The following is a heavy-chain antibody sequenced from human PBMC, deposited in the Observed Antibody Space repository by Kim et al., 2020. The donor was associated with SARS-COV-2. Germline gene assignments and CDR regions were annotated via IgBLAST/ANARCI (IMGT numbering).Heavy chain of an antibody. V-gene: IGHV3-74*01. J-gene: IGHJ4*02. D-gene: IGHD6-13*01. Sequence: GGSLRLSCAASGFTFRDYWMHWVRQDPGKGLLWVSRIDSDGTTTDYADSVRGRFTISRDNAKNTVYLQMNSLRAEDTAVYYCARGRQVGYSSWCWWVQGTRVPLSS. CDR1: GFTFRDYW. CDR2: IDSDGTTT. CDR3: ARGRQVGYSSWCW.